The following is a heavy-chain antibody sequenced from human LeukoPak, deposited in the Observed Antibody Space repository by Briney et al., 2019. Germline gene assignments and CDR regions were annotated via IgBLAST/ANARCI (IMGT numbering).Heavy chain of an antibody. J-gene: IGHJ3*01. CDR2: ISADGTTT. V-gene: IGHV3-74*01. CDR1: ELTFRDAW. CDR3: ARDRWYTLDV. D-gene: IGHD1-1*01. Sequence: PGGSLRLSCADSELTFRDAWMHWVRQAPGKGLVWVSHISADGTTTTYADSVKGRFTISRDNGKNTLYLQMNSLRAEDTATYYCARDRWYTLDVWGQGTTVTVSS.